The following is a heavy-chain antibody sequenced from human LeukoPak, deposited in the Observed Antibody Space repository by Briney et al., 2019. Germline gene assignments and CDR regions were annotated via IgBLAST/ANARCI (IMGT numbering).Heavy chain of an antibody. D-gene: IGHD6-19*01. V-gene: IGHV1-69*04. CDR1: GGTFSSYA. Sequence: GASVKVSCKASGGTFSSYAISWVRQAPGQGLEWMGRIIPILGIANYAQKFQGRVTITADKSTSTAYMELSSLRSEDTAVYYCAREIEGGIDSGWLLDYWGQGTLVTVSS. J-gene: IGHJ4*02. CDR2: IIPILGIA. CDR3: AREIEGGIDSGWLLDY.